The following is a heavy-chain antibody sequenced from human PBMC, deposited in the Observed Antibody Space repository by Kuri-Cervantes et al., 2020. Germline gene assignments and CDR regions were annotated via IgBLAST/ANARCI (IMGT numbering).Heavy chain of an antibody. V-gene: IGHV4-39*07. CDR1: GGSIRNSSYY. D-gene: IGHD2-2*01. CDR2: IYYSGST. CDR3: VRVASFNWFDP. J-gene: IGHJ5*02. Sequence: SETLSLTCSVSGGSIRNSSYYWGWIRQPPGKGLEWIGNIYYSGSTYYNPSLKSRVTISVDTSKNQFSLKLSSVTAADTAVYYCVRVASFNWFDPWGQGTLVTVSS.